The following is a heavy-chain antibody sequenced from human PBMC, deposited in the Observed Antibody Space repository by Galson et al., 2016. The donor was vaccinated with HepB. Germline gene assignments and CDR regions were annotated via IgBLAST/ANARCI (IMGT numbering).Heavy chain of an antibody. CDR1: GLTFSNYA. Sequence: SLRLSCAASGLTFSNYAMSWVRQAPGKGLEWVSAISGSGGSPYYADSVKGRFTISRDNSKNTLYLQMNSLRVEDTALYYCAKDTRRGFYSRWFDPWGQGTLVTVSS. CDR2: ISGSGGSP. D-gene: IGHD3-3*01. J-gene: IGHJ5*02. CDR3: AKDTRRGFYSRWFDP. V-gene: IGHV3-23*01.